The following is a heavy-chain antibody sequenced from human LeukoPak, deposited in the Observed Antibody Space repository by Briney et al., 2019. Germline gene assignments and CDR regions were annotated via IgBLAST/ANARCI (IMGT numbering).Heavy chain of an antibody. CDR2: ISAYNGNT. V-gene: IGHV1-18*01. CDR1: GYTFTSYG. D-gene: IGHD1-26*01. Sequence: ASVKVSCKASGYTFTSYGINWVRQAPGQGLEWMGWISAYNGNTNYAQRLQGRVTMTTDTSTSTAYMELRSLRSDDTAVYYCARDLDQYSGRYGGFGHDFWGQGTLVTVSS. CDR3: ARDLDQYSGRYGGFGHDF. J-gene: IGHJ4*02.